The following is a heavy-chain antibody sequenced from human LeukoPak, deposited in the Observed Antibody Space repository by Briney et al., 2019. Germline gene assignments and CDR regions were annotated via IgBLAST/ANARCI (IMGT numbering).Heavy chain of an antibody. J-gene: IGHJ6*03. Sequence: SETLSLTCTVSGGSISSYNWCWIRQPPGKGLEWIGYIYYSGGTNYNPSLKSRVTISVDTSKNQFSLRLTSVTAADTVVYYCARGGSYYDFWSGYYDYYYYMDVWGKGTTVTVSS. D-gene: IGHD3-3*01. CDR1: GGSISSYN. V-gene: IGHV4-59*01. CDR2: IYYSGGT. CDR3: ARGGSYYDFWSGYYDYYYYMDV.